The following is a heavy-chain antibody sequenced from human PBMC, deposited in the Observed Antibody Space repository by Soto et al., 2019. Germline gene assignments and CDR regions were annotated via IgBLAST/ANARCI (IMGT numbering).Heavy chain of an antibody. Sequence: EVQLVEYGGGLVQPGGSLRLSCAASGFTFSAHYMEWVRQAPGKGLEWVGRVRDKANSYTTDYAGSVRGRFTISRDDSKNSLYLQINRLKTEDTAVYYCARLLAYCGGDCFSFAFDIWGQGTMVTVSS. J-gene: IGHJ3*02. CDR1: GFTFSAHY. CDR2: VRDKANSYTT. D-gene: IGHD2-21*02. V-gene: IGHV3-72*01. CDR3: ARLLAYCGGDCFSFAFDI.